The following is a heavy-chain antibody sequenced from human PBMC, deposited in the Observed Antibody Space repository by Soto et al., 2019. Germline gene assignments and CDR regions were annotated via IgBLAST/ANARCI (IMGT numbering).Heavy chain of an antibody. CDR1: GGSISSSSYY. Sequence: QLQLQESGPGLVKPSETLSLTCTVSGGSISSSSYYWGWIRQPPGKGLEWIGSIYYSGSTYYNPSLKSRVTISVDTSNNQFSLKLSAVTAADTAVYYCARRDYGDIEGDDCYFDLWGRGTLVTVSS. CDR3: ARRDYGDIEGDDCYFDL. J-gene: IGHJ2*01. D-gene: IGHD4-17*01. V-gene: IGHV4-39*01. CDR2: IYYSGST.